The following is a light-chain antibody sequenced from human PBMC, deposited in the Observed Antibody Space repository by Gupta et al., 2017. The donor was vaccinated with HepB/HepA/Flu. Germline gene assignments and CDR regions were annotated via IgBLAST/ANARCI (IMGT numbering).Light chain of an antibody. CDR2: AAS. V-gene: IGKV1-39*01. CDR1: QTISNY. J-gene: IGKJ2*04. Sequence: DIQMIQPPSSLSASVGDRVTITCRASQTISNYLNWYQQKPGRAPKLLIYAASTLQSGVPSRFSGSGSGTDFTLTISSLQPEDFATYYCQQSYDFPWSFGQGTKLEIK. CDR3: QQSYDFPWS.